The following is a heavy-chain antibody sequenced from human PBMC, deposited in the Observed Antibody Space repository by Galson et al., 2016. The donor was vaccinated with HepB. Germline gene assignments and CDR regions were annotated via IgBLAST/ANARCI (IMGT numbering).Heavy chain of an antibody. V-gene: IGHV3-48*01. CDR3: ARTHCSGSTCYSDY. CDR1: GFTLGSYS. J-gene: IGHJ4*02. Sequence: SLRLSCAVSGFTLGSYSMNWVRQAPGKGLEWVSYIGSSSYAIHYANSVKGRFTVSRDNGKKSLYLQMNSLRPEDTAVYYCARTHCSGSTCYSDYWGQGTPVTVSS. CDR2: IGSSSYAI. D-gene: IGHD2-15*01.